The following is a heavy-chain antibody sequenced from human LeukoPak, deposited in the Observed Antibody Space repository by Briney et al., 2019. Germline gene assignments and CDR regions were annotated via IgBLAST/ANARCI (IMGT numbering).Heavy chain of an antibody. Sequence: SETLSLTCPVDAGSISSYYWSWVRQPPGEGLEWIGYIYYSGSTNYNPSLKSRVTISVDTSKNQFSLKLISVTAADTAVYYCARAYVVGEFDYWGQGTLVTVSS. V-gene: IGHV4-59*01. D-gene: IGHD2-15*01. J-gene: IGHJ4*02. CDR2: IYYSGST. CDR1: AGSISSYY. CDR3: ARAYVVGEFDY.